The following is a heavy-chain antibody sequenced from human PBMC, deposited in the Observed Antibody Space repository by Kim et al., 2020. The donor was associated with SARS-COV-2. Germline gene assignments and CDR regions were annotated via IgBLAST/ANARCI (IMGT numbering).Heavy chain of an antibody. V-gene: IGHV3-15*01. Sequence: GGSLRLSCAASGFTFSNAWMSWVRQAPGKGLEWVGRIKSKTDGGTTDYAAPVKGRFTISRDDSKNTLYLQMNSLKTEDTAVYYCTTDSYSGIYLSFDYLGQGTLVTVSS. J-gene: IGHJ4*02. D-gene: IGHD1-26*01. CDR2: IKSKTDGGTT. CDR3: TTDSYSGIYLSFDY. CDR1: GFTFSNAW.